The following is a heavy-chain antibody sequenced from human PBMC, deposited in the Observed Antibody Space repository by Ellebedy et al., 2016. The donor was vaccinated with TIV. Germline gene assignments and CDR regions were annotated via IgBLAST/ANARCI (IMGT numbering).Heavy chain of an antibody. J-gene: IGHJ6*02. CDR1: GFTFSSYA. D-gene: IGHD3-10*01. V-gene: IGHV3-23*01. Sequence: GESLKISCAASGFTFSSYAMSWVRQAPGKGLEWVSAISGSGGSTYYADSVKGRFTISRDNSKNTLYLQMNSLRAEDTAVYYCAKASSTWFGVYYGMDVWGQGTTVTVSS. CDR3: AKASSTWFGVYYGMDV. CDR2: ISGSGGST.